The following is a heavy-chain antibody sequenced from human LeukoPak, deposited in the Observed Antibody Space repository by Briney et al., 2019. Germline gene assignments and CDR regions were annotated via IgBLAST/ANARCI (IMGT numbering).Heavy chain of an antibody. CDR2: IIPIFGTA. Sequence: SVKVSCKASGGTFSSYAISWVRQAPGQGLEWMGGIIPIFGTANYAQKFQGRVTITADESTSTAYMELSSLRSEDTAVYYCARDLRRTDDSSGYYYGNWFDPWGQGTLVTVSS. D-gene: IGHD3-22*01. CDR3: ARDLRRTDDSSGYYYGNWFDP. CDR1: GGTFSSYA. V-gene: IGHV1-69*13. J-gene: IGHJ5*02.